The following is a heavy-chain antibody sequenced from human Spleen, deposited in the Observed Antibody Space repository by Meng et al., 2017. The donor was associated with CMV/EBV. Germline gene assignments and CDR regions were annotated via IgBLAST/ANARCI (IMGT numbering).Heavy chain of an antibody. CDR3: AKDGDCSGGSCFHY. CDR2: ISYDGSIK. J-gene: IGHJ4*02. V-gene: IGHV3-30*18. Sequence: ASGFTCSAYGMHWVRQAPGKGLEWVAVISYDGSIKYYADSVKGRFTISRDNSKNTLYLQMNSLRAEDTAVYYGAKDGDCSGGSCFHYWGQGTLVTVSS. CDR1: GFTCSAYG. D-gene: IGHD2-15*01.